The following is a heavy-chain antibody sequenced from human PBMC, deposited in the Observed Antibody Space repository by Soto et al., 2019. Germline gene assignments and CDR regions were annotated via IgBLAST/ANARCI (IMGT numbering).Heavy chain of an antibody. Sequence: SETLSLTCTVSGGSISSGGYYWSWIRQHPGKGLEWIGYIYYSGSTYYNPSLKSRVTISVDTSKNQFSLKLSSVTAADTAVYYCARDQGRIIDYWGQGTLVTVSS. J-gene: IGHJ4*02. V-gene: IGHV4-31*03. CDR3: ARDQGRIIDY. CDR2: IYYSGST. CDR1: GGSISSGGYY.